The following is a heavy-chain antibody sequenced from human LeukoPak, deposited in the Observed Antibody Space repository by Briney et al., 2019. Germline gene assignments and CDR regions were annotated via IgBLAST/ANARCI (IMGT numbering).Heavy chain of an antibody. Sequence: GGSLRLSCAASRFTFSSYSMNWVRQAPGKGLEWVANIKQDGSEKYYVDSVKGRFTISRDNAKNSLYLQMNSLRAEDTAVYYCARDRVREDYGDPNWFDPWGQGTLVTVSS. CDR2: IKQDGSEK. J-gene: IGHJ5*02. CDR1: RFTFSSYS. CDR3: ARDRVREDYGDPNWFDP. V-gene: IGHV3-7*01. D-gene: IGHD4-17*01.